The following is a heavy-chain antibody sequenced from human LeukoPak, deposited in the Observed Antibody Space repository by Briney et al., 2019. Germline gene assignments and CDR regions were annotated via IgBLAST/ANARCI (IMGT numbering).Heavy chain of an antibody. CDR1: GFTFTNYA. CDR3: ARRRGTGYYYMDV. V-gene: IGHV3-30*02. Sequence: GRSLRLSCAASGFTFTNYAMHWVRQAPGKGLEWVAFIRYDGSNKYYADSVKGRFTISRDNSKNTLYLQMNSLRAEDTAVYYCARRRGTGYYYMDVWGKGTTVTVSS. CDR2: IRYDGSNK. J-gene: IGHJ6*03. D-gene: IGHD1-1*01.